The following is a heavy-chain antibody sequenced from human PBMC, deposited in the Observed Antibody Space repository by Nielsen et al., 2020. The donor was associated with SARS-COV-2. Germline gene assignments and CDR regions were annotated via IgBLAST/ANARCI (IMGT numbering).Heavy chain of an antibody. CDR3: ARDLEDIVLMVYAMGGS. Sequence: GESLKISCAASGFTFSSYSMNWVRQAPGKGLEWVSSISSSSSYIYYADSVKGRFTISRDNAKNSLYLQMNSLRAEDTAVYYCARDLEDIVLMVYAMGGSWGQGTLVTVSS. CDR2: ISSSSSYI. J-gene: IGHJ5*02. V-gene: IGHV3-21*01. D-gene: IGHD2-8*01. CDR1: GFTFSSYS.